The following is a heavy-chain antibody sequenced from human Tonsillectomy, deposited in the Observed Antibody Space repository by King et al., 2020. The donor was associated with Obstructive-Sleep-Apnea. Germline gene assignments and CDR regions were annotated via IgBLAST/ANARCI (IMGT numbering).Heavy chain of an antibody. J-gene: IGHJ4*02. V-gene: IGHV4-59*08. CDR2: IYYSGST. Sequence: VQLQESGPGLLKPSETLSLTCTVSGGSITNYYWSWIRQPPGKGLEWIGHIYYSGSTNYSPSLKSRVTISVDTSKNHFSLKLSSVTAADTAVYYCARYSPFESSWNFDCWGQGTLVTVSS. CDR1: GGSITNYY. CDR3: ARYSPFESSWNFDC. D-gene: IGHD6-13*01.